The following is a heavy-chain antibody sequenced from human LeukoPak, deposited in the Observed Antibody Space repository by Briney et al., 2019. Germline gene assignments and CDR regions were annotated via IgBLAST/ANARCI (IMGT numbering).Heavy chain of an antibody. Sequence: ASVKVSCKASGYTFTGYYMHWVRQAPGQGLEWMGWMNPNSGNTGYAQKFQGRVTMTRNTSISTAYMELSSLRSEDTAVYYCARGSIGWYEINPFDYWGQGTLVTVSS. CDR3: ARGSIGWYEINPFDY. D-gene: IGHD6-19*01. CDR2: MNPNSGNT. V-gene: IGHV1-8*02. J-gene: IGHJ4*02. CDR1: GYTFTGYY.